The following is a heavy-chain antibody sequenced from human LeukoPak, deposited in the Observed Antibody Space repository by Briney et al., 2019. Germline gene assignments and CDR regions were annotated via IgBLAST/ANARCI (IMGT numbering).Heavy chain of an antibody. J-gene: IGHJ2*01. D-gene: IGHD2-21*02. Sequence: ASVKLSCKASGYNCISYGISWVRQDPGQGLEWLGWISGYNGNTNYAQNLQGRVTMITDTSTSTAYMELRSLRSDDTAVYYCARGLGVVTAQSEQPKPRYFDLWGRGTQVTVSS. CDR2: ISGYNGNT. CDR1: GYNCISYG. CDR3: ARGLGVVTAQSEQPKPRYFDL. V-gene: IGHV1-18*01.